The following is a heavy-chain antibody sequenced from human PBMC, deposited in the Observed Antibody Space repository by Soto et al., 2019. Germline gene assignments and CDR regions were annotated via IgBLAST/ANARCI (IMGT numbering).Heavy chain of an antibody. CDR2: VHHSGST. V-gene: IGHV4-34*01. CDR3: ARGVVYDSSAYRTVTFDS. Sequence: SETLSLTCAVYGGSFSGHYWTWIRQPPGKGLEWIGEVHHSGSTSYNPSLKSRVTISADTSKNQFSLELRSVTAADTAVYFCARGVVYDSSAYRTVTFDSWGQGTLVTVSS. CDR1: GGSFSGHY. D-gene: IGHD3-22*01. J-gene: IGHJ4*02.